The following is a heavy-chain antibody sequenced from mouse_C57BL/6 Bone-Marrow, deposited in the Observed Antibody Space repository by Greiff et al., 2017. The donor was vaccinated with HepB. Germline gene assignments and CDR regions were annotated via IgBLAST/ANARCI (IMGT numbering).Heavy chain of an antibody. CDR2: IYPGGGYT. D-gene: IGHD4-1*01. V-gene: IGHV1-63*01. Sequence: VKLMESGAELVRPGTSVKMSCKASGYTFTNYWIGWAKQRPGHGLEWIGDIYPGGGYTNYNEKFKGKATLTADKSSSTAYMQFSSLTSEDSAIYYCARTGIYWYFDVWGTGTTVTVSS. CDR3: ARTGIYWYFDV. J-gene: IGHJ1*03. CDR1: GYTFTNYW.